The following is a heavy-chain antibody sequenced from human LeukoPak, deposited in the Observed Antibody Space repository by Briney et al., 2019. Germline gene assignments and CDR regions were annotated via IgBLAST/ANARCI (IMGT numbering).Heavy chain of an antibody. V-gene: IGHV3-30*18. CDR3: AKTSIVGALGAFDI. CDR1: GFTFSSYG. J-gene: IGHJ3*02. D-gene: IGHD1-26*01. Sequence: GGSLRLSCAASGFTFSSYGMHWVRQAPGKGLEWVAVISNDGSNKYYADSVKGRFTISRDNSKNTLYLQMNSLRAEDTAVYYCAKTSIVGALGAFDIWGQGTMVTVSS. CDR2: ISNDGSNK.